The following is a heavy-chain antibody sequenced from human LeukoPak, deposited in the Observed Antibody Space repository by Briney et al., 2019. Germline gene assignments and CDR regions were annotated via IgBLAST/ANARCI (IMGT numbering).Heavy chain of an antibody. Sequence: GGSLRRSCPATGFTVSSNYMSWVRHAPGKGPEWVSVIYSGVSTYNRDSVKGRLTISRDHSKNTLYLQMNSLRAEDTAVYYCARAARSLLWFGELSPSRGYYYYLDVWGKGTTVTVSS. CDR2: IYSGVST. V-gene: IGHV3-53*01. J-gene: IGHJ6*03. CDR1: GFTVSSNY. D-gene: IGHD3-10*01. CDR3: ARAARSLLWFGELSPSRGYYYYLDV.